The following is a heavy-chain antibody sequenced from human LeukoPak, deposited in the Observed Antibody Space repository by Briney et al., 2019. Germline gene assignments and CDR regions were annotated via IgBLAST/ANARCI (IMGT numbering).Heavy chain of an antibody. Sequence: SETLSLTCAVSGGSISSSNWWSWVRQPPGKGLEWIGEIYHSGSTNYNPSLKSRVTISVDKSKNQFSLKLSSVTAADTAVYYCASQASAYSSSGEWFDPWGQGTLVTVSS. CDR3: ASQASAYSSSGEWFDP. V-gene: IGHV4-4*02. J-gene: IGHJ5*02. D-gene: IGHD6-13*01. CDR1: GGSISSSNW. CDR2: IYHSGST.